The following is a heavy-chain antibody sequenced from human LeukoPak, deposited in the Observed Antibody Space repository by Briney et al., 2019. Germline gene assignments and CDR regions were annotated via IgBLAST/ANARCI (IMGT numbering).Heavy chain of an antibody. V-gene: IGHV3-30*03. CDR1: GFIFSSYS. CDR2: ISYDGSNK. CDR3: ARGHSGFLEGPLDY. D-gene: IGHD2/OR15-2a*01. J-gene: IGHJ4*02. Sequence: GGSLRLSCAASGFIFSSYSMNWVRQAPGKGLEWVAVISYDGSNKYYADSVKGRFTISRDNSKNTLYLQMNSLRAEDTAVYYCARGHSGFLEGPLDYWGQGSLITVSS.